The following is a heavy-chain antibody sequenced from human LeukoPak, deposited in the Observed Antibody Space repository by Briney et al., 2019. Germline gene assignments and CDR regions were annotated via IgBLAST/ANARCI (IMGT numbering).Heavy chain of an antibody. CDR3: ARGYVDSWSGYPSLDY. D-gene: IGHD3-3*01. Sequence: GASVKVSCKASGYTFVSYGMHRVRQAPGQGLEWMGWISPYNDNAKSVEKLQGRVTMTTDISTSIVYMELKSLRSDDTAVYYCARGYVDSWSGYPSLDYWGQGTLVTVSS. J-gene: IGHJ4*02. CDR2: ISPYNDNA. CDR1: GYTFVSYG. V-gene: IGHV1-18*01.